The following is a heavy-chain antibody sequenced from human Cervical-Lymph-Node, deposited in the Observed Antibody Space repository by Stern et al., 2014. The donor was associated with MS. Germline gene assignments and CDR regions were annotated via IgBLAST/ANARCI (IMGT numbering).Heavy chain of an antibody. D-gene: IGHD1-26*01. V-gene: IGHV3-7*01. J-gene: IGHJ4*02. CDR2: IKGDGGDM. CDR3: ARDIYYKLDS. Sequence: EVQLVQSGGGLVQPGGSLRLSCAASGFSFNTFWLSWVRQAPGKGLEWVANIKGDGGDMNYVDSVKGRFTIPRDNSKNSLYLQLNSLRAEDTAIYYCARDIYYKLDSWGQGTLVTVSS. CDR1: GFSFNTFW.